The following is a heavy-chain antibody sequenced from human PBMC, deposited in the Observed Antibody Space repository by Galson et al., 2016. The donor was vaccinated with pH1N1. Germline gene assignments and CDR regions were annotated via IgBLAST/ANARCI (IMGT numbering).Heavy chain of an antibody. Sequence: SLRLSCAASGFTFDDYAMYWVRQAPGKGLEWVSGIRWNSGSIGYADSVKGRFTISRDNAKNSLYLQMNSLIAEDTALYYCAKSSGWFWGYFDYWGQGTLVTVSS. D-gene: IGHD6-19*01. J-gene: IGHJ4*02. CDR3: AKSSGWFWGYFDY. CDR1: GFTFDDYA. CDR2: IRWNSGSI. V-gene: IGHV3-9*01.